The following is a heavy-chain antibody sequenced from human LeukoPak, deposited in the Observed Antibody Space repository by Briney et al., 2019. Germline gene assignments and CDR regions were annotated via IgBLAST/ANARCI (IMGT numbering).Heavy chain of an antibody. D-gene: IGHD6-13*01. V-gene: IGHV1-69*06. J-gene: IGHJ6*03. CDR2: IIPIFGTT. CDR3: ARVVGLTGYSSSWYSGYYYYMDV. Sequence: GSSVKVSCKASGGTFSSYAISWVRQAPGQGLEWMGGIIPIFGTTNYAQKFQDRVTITADKSTSTAYMKLSSLRSEDTAVYFCARVVGLTGYSSSWYSGYYYYMDVWGKGTTVTVSS. CDR1: GGTFSSYA.